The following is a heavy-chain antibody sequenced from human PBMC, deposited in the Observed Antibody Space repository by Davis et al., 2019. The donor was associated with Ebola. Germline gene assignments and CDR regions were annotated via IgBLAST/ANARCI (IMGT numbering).Heavy chain of an antibody. CDR2: ISSSSSYT. Sequence: GESLKISCAASGFTFSDYYMSWIRQAPGKGLEWVSYISSSSSYTNYADSVKGRFTISRDNAKNSLYLQMNSLRAEDTAVYYCARIWGRGIQLWQPYFDYWGQGTLVTVSS. V-gene: IGHV3-11*06. J-gene: IGHJ4*02. D-gene: IGHD5-18*01. CDR1: GFTFSDYY. CDR3: ARIWGRGIQLWQPYFDY.